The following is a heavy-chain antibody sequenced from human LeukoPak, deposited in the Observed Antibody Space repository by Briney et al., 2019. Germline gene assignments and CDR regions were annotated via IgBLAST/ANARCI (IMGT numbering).Heavy chain of an antibody. V-gene: IGHV3-11*01. J-gene: IGHJ5*02. CDR1: GFTFSNYG. Sequence: GGSLRLSCAASGFTFSNYGMHWIRQAPGKGLEWVSYISGRVNTIYYADSVKGRFTISRDNGKNSLYLQMNSLRAEDTAVYYCARGLLARDLKKGFDPWGQGTLVTVSS. CDR2: ISGRVNTI. CDR3: ARGLLARDLKKGFDP. D-gene: IGHD6-6*01.